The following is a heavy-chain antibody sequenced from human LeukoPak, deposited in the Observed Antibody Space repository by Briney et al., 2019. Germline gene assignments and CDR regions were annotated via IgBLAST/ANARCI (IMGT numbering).Heavy chain of an antibody. Sequence: ASVNVSYKASGYTFTIYDIHRVRQATGQGLEWMGWMKPNSGNTGYAQKFQGRVTMTRDTSTNTAYMELRSLTSEDTAVYYCAKEDDSSGYLTHYWGQGTQVTVSS. J-gene: IGHJ4*02. D-gene: IGHD3-22*01. CDR3: AKEDDSSGYLTHY. V-gene: IGHV1-8*01. CDR2: MKPNSGNT. CDR1: GYTFTIYD.